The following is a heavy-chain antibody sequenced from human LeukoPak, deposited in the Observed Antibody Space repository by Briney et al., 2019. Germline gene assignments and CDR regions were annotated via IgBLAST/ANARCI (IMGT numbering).Heavy chain of an antibody. CDR1: GFNFYSYA. V-gene: IGHV3-23*01. CDR2: MSGSGGSI. CDR3: AKDLIRIGVGAIQDPFDY. J-gene: IGHJ4*02. Sequence: GGSLRLSCAASGFNFYSYAMTWVRQAPGKGLEWVSGMSGSGGSIYYADSVRGRFTISRDNSKNTLYLQMNSLRVEDTAVYYCAKDLIRIGVGAIQDPFDYWGQGTLVTVSS. D-gene: IGHD1-26*01.